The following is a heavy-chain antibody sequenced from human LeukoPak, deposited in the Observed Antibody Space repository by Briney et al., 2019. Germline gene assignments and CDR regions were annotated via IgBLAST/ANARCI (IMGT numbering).Heavy chain of an antibody. Sequence: PSETLSLTCTVSGGSISSGGYYWSWIRQHPGKGLEWIGYIYYSGSTYYNPSLKSRVTISVDTSKNQFSLKLSSVTAADTAVYYCARQYYYDSSGYYPFDYWGQGTLVTVSS. CDR3: ARQYYYDSSGYYPFDY. J-gene: IGHJ4*02. CDR1: GGSISSGGYY. D-gene: IGHD3-22*01. CDR2: IYYSGST. V-gene: IGHV4-39*01.